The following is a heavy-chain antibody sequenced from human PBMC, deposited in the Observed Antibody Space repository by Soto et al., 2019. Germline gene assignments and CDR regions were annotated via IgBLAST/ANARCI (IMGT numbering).Heavy chain of an antibody. CDR3: AKDVSYSGYEYDAFDI. CDR2: ISGSGGST. J-gene: IGHJ3*02. CDR1: GFTFSSYA. V-gene: IGHV3-23*01. Sequence: GGSLRLSCAASGFTFSSYAMSWVRQAPGKGLEWVSAISGSGGSTYYADSVKGRFTISRDNSKNTLYLQMNSLRAEDTAVYYCAKDVSYSGYEYDAFDIWGQGTMVTVSS. D-gene: IGHD5-12*01.